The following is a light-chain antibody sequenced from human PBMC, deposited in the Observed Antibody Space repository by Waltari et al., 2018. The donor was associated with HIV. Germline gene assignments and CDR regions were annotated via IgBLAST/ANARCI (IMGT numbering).Light chain of an antibody. CDR3: QQYGSSPYT. V-gene: IGKV3-20*01. J-gene: IGKJ2*01. CDR2: GAS. Sequence: EIVLTQSPGTLSLSPGERATLSCRASQSVSSSYLAWYQQKPGQAPRLLIYGASSRATGIPDRFSGSVSGTDFTLTISRLEPEDFAVYSCQQYGSSPYTFGQGTKLEIK. CDR1: QSVSSSY.